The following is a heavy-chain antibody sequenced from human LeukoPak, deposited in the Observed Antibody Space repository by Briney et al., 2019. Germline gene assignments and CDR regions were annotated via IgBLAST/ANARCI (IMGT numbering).Heavy chain of an antibody. V-gene: IGHV3-23*01. CDR2: ISGSGGST. CDR3: ARDANPNIVVVPAGNWFDP. CDR1: GFTFSSYG. D-gene: IGHD2-2*01. J-gene: IGHJ5*02. Sequence: GGSLRLSCAASGFTFSSYGMSWVRQAPGKGLEWVSAISGSGGSTYYADSVKGRFTISRDNSKNTLYLQMNSLRAEDTAVYYCARDANPNIVVVPAGNWFDPWGQGTLVTVSS.